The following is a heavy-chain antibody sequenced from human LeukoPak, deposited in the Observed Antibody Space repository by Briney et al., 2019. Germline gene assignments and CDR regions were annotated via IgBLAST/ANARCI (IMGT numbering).Heavy chain of an antibody. Sequence: ASVKVSCKASGYIFTGYYMHWVRQAPGQGLEWMGWINPNSGGTNYAQKFQGRVTMTRDTSISTAYMELSRLRSDDTAVYYCARGYYGSGSYFTYWGQGTLVTVSS. D-gene: IGHD3-10*01. V-gene: IGHV1-2*02. CDR2: INPNSGGT. CDR3: ARGYYGSGSYFTY. J-gene: IGHJ4*02. CDR1: GYIFTGYY.